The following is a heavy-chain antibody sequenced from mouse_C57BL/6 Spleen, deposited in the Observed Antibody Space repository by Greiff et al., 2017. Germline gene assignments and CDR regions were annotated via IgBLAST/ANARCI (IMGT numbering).Heavy chain of an antibody. D-gene: IGHD2-1*01. CDR2: IDPEGGDT. CDR1: GFNIKDYY. J-gene: IGHJ2*01. CDR3: TNWGYYGNYGRFG. V-gene: IGHV14-1*01. Sequence: EVQLQQSGAELVRPGASVKLSCTASGFNIKDYYMHWVKQRPGQGLEWIGRIDPEGGDTEYAPKFQGKATMTADTSSNTAYLPLSSLTSEDTAVYSSTNWGYYGNYGRFGWGQGTTLTVSS.